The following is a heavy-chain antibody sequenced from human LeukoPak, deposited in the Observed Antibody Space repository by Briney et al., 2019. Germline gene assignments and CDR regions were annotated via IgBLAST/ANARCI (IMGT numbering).Heavy chain of an antibody. CDR3: ATYCSSTSCGLVFDY. V-gene: IGHV1-24*01. CDR2: FDPEDGET. J-gene: IGHJ4*02. Sequence: ASVKVSCKVSGYTLTELSMHWVRQAPGKGLEWTGGFDPEDGETIYAQKFQGRVTMTEDTSTDTAYMELSSLRSEDTAVYYCATYCSSTSCGLVFDYWGQGTLVTVSS. D-gene: IGHD2-2*01. CDR1: GYTLTELS.